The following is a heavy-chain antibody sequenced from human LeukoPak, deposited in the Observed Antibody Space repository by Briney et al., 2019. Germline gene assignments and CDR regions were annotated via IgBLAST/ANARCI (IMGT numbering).Heavy chain of an antibody. J-gene: IGHJ4*02. D-gene: IGHD3-10*01. CDR2: IYYSGST. V-gene: IGHV4-59*01. CDR1: GGSFSGYY. CDR3: ARVAGIRDYFDY. Sequence: PSETLSLTCAVYGGSFSGYYWSWIRQPPGKGLEWIGYIYYSGSTNYNPSLKSRVTISVDTSKNQFSLKLSSVTAADTAVYYCARVAGIRDYFDYWGQGTLVTVSS.